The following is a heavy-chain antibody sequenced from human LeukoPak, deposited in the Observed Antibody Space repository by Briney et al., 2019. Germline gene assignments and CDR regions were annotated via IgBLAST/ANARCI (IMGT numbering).Heavy chain of an antibody. V-gene: IGHV1-2*02. Sequence: ASVKVSCKASGYTFTGYYIHWMRQAPGQGLEWMGWINPNSGGTNYAQKFQGRVTMTSDTPISTAYMELSRLRSDDTAVYYCARDLPGLRYYFDYWGQGTLVTVSS. CDR1: GYTFTGYY. CDR2: INPNSGGT. CDR3: ARDLPGLRYYFDY. D-gene: IGHD4-17*01. J-gene: IGHJ4*02.